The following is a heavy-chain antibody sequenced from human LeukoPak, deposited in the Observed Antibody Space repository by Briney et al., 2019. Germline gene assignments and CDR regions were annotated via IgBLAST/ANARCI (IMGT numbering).Heavy chain of an antibody. J-gene: IGHJ6*02. CDR1: GGSISSGGYS. CDR2: IHHSGST. V-gene: IGHV4-30-2*01. Sequence: SQTLSLTCAVSGGSISSGGYSWSWIRQPPGKGLEWIGYIHHSGSTYYNPSLKSRVTISVDRSKNQFSLKLSSVTAADTAVYYCARGVHDVRGAHYYYGMDVWGQGTTVTVSS. CDR3: ARGVHDVRGAHYYYGMDV. D-gene: IGHD3-10*01.